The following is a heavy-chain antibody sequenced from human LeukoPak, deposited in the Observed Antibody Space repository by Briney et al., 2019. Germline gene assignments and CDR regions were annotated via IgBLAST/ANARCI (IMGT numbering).Heavy chain of an antibody. CDR1: GYTFTGYD. D-gene: IGHD4-17*01. CDR2: ISPNSGGT. V-gene: IGHV1-2*02. Sequence: ASVKVSCKASGYTFTGYDMRWVRQAPGQGLEWMGWISPNSGGTNYAQRFRGSVTMTTATSMSTAYMELRRLRTDDTAEYYRATGASGVYAVTTSSFDPWGQGTLVTVSS. CDR3: ATGASGVYAVTTSSFDP. J-gene: IGHJ5*02.